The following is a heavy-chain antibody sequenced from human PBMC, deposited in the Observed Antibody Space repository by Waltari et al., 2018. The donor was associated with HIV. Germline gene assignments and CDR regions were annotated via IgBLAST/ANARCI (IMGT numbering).Heavy chain of an antibody. CDR1: GYTFTCYY. CDR3: ARPLPYCSTSSCPYFDP. Sequence: QVQLVQSGAEVKKPGASVKVSCKASGYTFTCYYMHWVRQAPGQGLEWMGWINPNSGATNYAQKFQGRVTMTRDTSISTAYMELNSLRSHDTAVYYCARPLPYCSTSSCPYFDPWGQGTLVTVSS. D-gene: IGHD2-2*01. J-gene: IGHJ5*02. CDR2: INPNSGAT. V-gene: IGHV1-2*02.